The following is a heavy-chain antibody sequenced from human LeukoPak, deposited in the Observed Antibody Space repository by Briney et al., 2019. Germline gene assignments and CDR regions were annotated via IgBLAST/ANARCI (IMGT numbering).Heavy chain of an antibody. V-gene: IGHV3-30*18. J-gene: IGHJ4*02. CDR1: GFTFSSYG. CDR2: ISYDGSNK. Sequence: PGGSLRLSCAASGFTFSSYGMHWVRQAPGKGLEWVAVISYDGSNKYYADSVKGRFTISRDNSKNTLYLQMNSLRAEDTAVYYCAKAPVGVAALSYWGQGTLVTVSS. D-gene: IGHD2-15*01. CDR3: AKAPVGVAALSY.